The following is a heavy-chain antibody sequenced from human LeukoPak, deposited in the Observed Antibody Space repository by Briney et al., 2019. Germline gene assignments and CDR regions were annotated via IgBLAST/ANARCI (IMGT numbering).Heavy chain of an antibody. CDR3: ARPNPYDNKGYSPELRY. V-gene: IGHV1-2*07. J-gene: IGHJ4*02. Sequence: ASVNVSCKTSGYSFTSFYIHWLRQAPGQGFEWIGWSDPNTGATKYEHFQGRVTMTTDTSIRTAYMDLTRLTSDDTAVYYCARPNPYDNKGYSPELRYWGQGTLVTVSS. D-gene: IGHD3-10*01. CDR1: GYSFTSFY. CDR2: SDPNTGAT.